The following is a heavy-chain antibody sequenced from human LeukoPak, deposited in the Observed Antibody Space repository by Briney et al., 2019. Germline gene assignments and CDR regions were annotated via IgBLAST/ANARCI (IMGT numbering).Heavy chain of an antibody. CDR3: ARFEDSSGWYRGAFDI. V-gene: IGHV3-21*01. J-gene: IGHJ3*02. CDR2: ISSSSSYI. D-gene: IGHD6-19*01. CDR1: GFTFSSYS. Sequence: PGGSLRLFCAASGFTFSSYSMNWVRQAPGKGLEWVSSISSSSSYIYYADSVKGRFTISRDNAKNSLYLQMNSLRAEDTAVCYCARFEDSSGWYRGAFDIWGQGTMVTVSS.